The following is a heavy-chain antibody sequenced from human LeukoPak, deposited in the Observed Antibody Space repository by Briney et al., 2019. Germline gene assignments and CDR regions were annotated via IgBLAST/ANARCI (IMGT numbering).Heavy chain of an antibody. V-gene: IGHV4-34*01. CDR1: GGSFSGYY. CDR3: ARGDYGGYWSGYYYYMDV. J-gene: IGHJ6*03. CDR2: INHSGST. Sequence: SETLSLTCAVYGGSFSGYYWSWIRQPPGKGLEWIGEINHSGSTNYNPSLKSRVTISVDTSKNQFSLKLSSVTAADTAVYYCARGDYGGYWSGYYYYMDVWGKGTTVTVSS. D-gene: IGHD4-17*01.